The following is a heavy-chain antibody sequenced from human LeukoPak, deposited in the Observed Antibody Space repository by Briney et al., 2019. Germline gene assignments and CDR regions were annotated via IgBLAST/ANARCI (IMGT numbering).Heavy chain of an antibody. CDR3: AREGTPYYFYYMDV. Sequence: TLSLTCTVSGDSISSGSHYWSWIRQPAGKGLEWIGRIYTSGSTNSNPSLKSRVSISVDTSKNQLSLRLSSVTAADTAVYYCAREGTPYYFYYMDVWGKGTTVTISS. V-gene: IGHV4-61*02. D-gene: IGHD1-7*01. CDR2: IYTSGST. CDR1: GDSISSGSHY. J-gene: IGHJ6*03.